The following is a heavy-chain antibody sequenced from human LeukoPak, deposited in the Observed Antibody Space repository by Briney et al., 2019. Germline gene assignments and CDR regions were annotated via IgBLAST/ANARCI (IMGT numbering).Heavy chain of an antibody. CDR1: GGTFSSYA. D-gene: IGHD3-10*01. CDR3: ARDGYGSGSFFDY. V-gene: IGHV1-69*13. CDR2: IIPIFGTA. Sequence: ASVKVSCKASGGTFSSYAISWVRQAPGRGLEWMGGIIPIFGTANYAQKFQGRVTITADESTSTAYMELSSLRSEDTAVYYCARDGYGSGSFFDYWGQGTLVTVSS. J-gene: IGHJ4*02.